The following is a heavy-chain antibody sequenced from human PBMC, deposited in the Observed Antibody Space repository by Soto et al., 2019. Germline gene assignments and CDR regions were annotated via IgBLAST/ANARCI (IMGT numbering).Heavy chain of an antibody. J-gene: IGHJ6*02. CDR3: VRQGIGNLHGRVDV. V-gene: IGHV4-59*08. CDR1: SGPTSSHN. Sequence: QVQLQQSGPGLVKPSATLSLTCSVSSGPTSSHNWGWIRQTPGRGLEWIGYVYATGGTSYNPSLSRGDTISADTTPNHSSLTQTSVTDADTAVYYCVRQGIGNLHGRVDVWGQGTTVRVSS. D-gene: IGHD1-1*01. CDR2: VYATGGT.